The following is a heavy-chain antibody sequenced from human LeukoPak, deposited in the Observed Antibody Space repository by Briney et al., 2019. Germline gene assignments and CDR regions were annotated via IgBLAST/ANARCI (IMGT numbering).Heavy chain of an antibody. V-gene: IGHV3-23*01. CDR1: GITFSSYA. D-gene: IGHD6-13*01. CDR2: LSGSGDTT. J-gene: IGHJ4*02. CDR3: AKGGISSFDY. Sequence: GGCLRLSCAASGITFSSYAMSWVRQAPGKGLEWVSALSGSGDTTFYADSVRGRFTISRDISENTLYLQMNSLRAEDTAVYYCAKGGISSFDYWGQGNLVTVSS.